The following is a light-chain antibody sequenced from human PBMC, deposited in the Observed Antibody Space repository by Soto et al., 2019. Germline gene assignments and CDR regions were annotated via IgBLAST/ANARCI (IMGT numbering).Light chain of an antibody. V-gene: IGLV6-57*02. CDR1: SGSIASNY. J-gene: IGLJ1*01. CDR3: QSYDSSNKV. CDR2: EDN. Sequence: FMLTQPHSVSESPGKTVTISCTGSSGSIASNYVQWYQQRPGSAPTTVIYEDNQRPSGVPDRFSGSIDSSSNSASLTISGLKTEDEADYYCQSYDSSNKVFGTGTKVTVL.